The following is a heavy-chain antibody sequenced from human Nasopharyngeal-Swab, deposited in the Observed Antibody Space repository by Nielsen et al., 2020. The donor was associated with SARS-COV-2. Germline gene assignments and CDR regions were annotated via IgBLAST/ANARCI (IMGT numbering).Heavy chain of an antibody. CDR1: GFTYDDYA. CDR2: INSDGSSK. V-gene: IGHV3-74*01. CDR3: ARGLDIVATIDY. Sequence: GESLKIPCVASGFTYDDYAMHWVRQAPGKGLEWVSRINSDGSSKSYGASVKGRFTISRDNAKNTLYLQMSSLRRDDTAVYYCARGLDIVATIDYWGQGTLVTVSS. J-gene: IGHJ4*02. D-gene: IGHD5-12*01.